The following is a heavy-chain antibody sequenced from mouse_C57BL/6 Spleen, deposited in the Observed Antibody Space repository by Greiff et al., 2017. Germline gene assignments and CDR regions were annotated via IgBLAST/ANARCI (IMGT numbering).Heavy chain of an antibody. CDR1: GFNIKDYY. J-gene: IGHJ1*03. CDR2: IDPEDGET. D-gene: IGHD1-1*01. CDR3: SSTVVDCYFDD. Sequence: EVKLMESGAELVKPGASVKLSCTASGFNIKDYYMHWVKQRTEQGLEWIGRIDPEDGETKYAPKFQGKATITADTSSNTAYLQLSSLTSEDTAAYYCSSTVVDCYFDDWGTGTTVTVSS. V-gene: IGHV14-2*01.